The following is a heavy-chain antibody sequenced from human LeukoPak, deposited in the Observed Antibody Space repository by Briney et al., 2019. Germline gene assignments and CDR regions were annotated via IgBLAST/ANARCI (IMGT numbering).Heavy chain of an antibody. CDR1: GYTFTTYA. Sequence: ASVKVSCKASGYTFTTYAMNWVRQAPGQGLEWMGWINPNSGGTNYAQKFQGRVTMTRDTSISTAYMELSRLRSDDTAVYYCAKVRMEYYYYYMDVWGKGTTVTVSS. CDR3: AKVRMEYYYYYMDV. D-gene: IGHD1-14*01. J-gene: IGHJ6*03. CDR2: INPNSGGT. V-gene: IGHV1-2*02.